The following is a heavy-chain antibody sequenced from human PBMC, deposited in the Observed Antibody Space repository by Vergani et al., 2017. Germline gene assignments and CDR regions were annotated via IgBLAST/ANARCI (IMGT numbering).Heavy chain of an antibody. Sequence: LEESGGGSVKPGGSLRLSCAASGFKFSDHYMSWIRQAPGKGLEWVSHISPGASTVSYTDSVTGRFTVSRDNDNNSLTLDMTTLRAEDTAVYYCAKGAPIVVVITTWFDYWGQGTLVTVSS. V-gene: IGHV3-11*01. J-gene: IGHJ4*02. CDR1: GFKFSDHY. D-gene: IGHD3-22*01. CDR3: AKGAPIVVVITTWFDY. CDR2: ISPGASTV.